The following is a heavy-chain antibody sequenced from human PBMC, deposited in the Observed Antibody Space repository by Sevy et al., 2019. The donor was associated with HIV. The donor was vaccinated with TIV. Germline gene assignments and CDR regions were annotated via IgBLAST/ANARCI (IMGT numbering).Heavy chain of an antibody. Sequence: ASVKVSCKVSGYTLAKFSIHWVRQAPGKGLEWMTSFDPEDGDPEDGKTIYAQKFLGRVTMTEDTSTDTAYMELSSLRAEDTAVYYCAREGYSSGWYGGFDYWGQGTLVTVSS. D-gene: IGHD6-19*01. CDR2: FDPEDGDPEDGKT. V-gene: IGHV1-24*01. CDR3: AREGYSSGWYGGFDY. CDR1: GYTLAKFS. J-gene: IGHJ4*02.